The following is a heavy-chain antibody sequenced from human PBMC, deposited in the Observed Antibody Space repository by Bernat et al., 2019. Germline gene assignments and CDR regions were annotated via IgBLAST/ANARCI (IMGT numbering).Heavy chain of an antibody. V-gene: IGHV4-39*01. D-gene: IGHD6-13*01. Sequence: QLQLQESGPGLVKPSETLSLTCTVSGGSISSSSYYWGWIRQPPGKGLEWIGSIYYSGSTYYNPSLKSRATISVDTSKNQFSLKLSSVTAADTAVYYCADGYSSSWSPFDYWCQGTLVTVSS. J-gene: IGHJ4*02. CDR1: GGSISSSSYY. CDR3: ADGYSSSWSPFDY. CDR2: IYYSGST.